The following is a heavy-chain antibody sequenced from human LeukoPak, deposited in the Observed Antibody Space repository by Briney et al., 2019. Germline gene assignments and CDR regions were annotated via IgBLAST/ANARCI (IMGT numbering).Heavy chain of an antibody. CDR3: ARRPPGWSVVGYSHAFVN. Sequence: SETLSLTCTVSGGSISSSSYYWGWIRQPPGKGLEWIGSIYYSGSTYYNPSLKSRVTISVDTSKNQFSLKLSSVTAADTAVYYCARRPPGWSVVGYSHAFVNWGQGTMVTVSS. CDR1: GGSISSSSYY. CDR2: IYYSGST. D-gene: IGHD2-21*01. J-gene: IGHJ3*02. V-gene: IGHV4-39*01.